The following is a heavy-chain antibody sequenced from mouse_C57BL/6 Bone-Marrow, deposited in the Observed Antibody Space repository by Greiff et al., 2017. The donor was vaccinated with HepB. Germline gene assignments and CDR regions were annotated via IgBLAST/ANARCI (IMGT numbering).Heavy chain of an antibody. J-gene: IGHJ2*01. Sequence: EVMLVESEGGLVQPGSSMKLSCTASGFTFSDYYMAWVRQVPEKGLEWVANINYDGSSTYYLDSLKSRFIISRDNAKNILYLQMSSLKSEDTATYYCARAGDWGFDYWGQGTTLTVSS. V-gene: IGHV5-16*01. CDR1: GFTFSDYY. CDR3: ARAGDWGFDY. CDR2: INYDGSST.